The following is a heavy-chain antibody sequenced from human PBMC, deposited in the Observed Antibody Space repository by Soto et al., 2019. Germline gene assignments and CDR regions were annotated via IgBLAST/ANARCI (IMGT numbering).Heavy chain of an antibody. CDR3: GREGGEGNDFDF. D-gene: IGHD3-16*01. V-gene: IGHV4-39*02. J-gene: IGHJ4*02. CDR2: IYYSGST. CDR1: DGYISSNNYY. Sequence: SERQSLTCTVFDGYISSNNYYWGRDSQPAGKGLEWIGSIYYSGSTYYNPSLKSRVTISVDTSNNDFSLKLSSVPAADTAVYFCGREGGEGNDFDFWGEGTLVNVS.